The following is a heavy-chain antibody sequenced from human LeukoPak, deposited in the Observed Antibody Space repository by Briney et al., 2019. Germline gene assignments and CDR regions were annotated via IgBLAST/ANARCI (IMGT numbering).Heavy chain of an antibody. D-gene: IGHD6-19*01. CDR2: ISSSGSTI. V-gene: IGHV3-48*03. CDR1: GFTFSSYE. J-gene: IGHJ4*02. CDR3: ARNDAGYSSGWYDY. Sequence: GGSLRLSCAASGFTFSSYEMNWVRQAPGKGLEWVSYISSSGSTIYYADSVKGRFTISRDNAKNSLYLQMNSLRAEDTAVYYCARNDAGYSSGWYDYWGQGTLVTVSS.